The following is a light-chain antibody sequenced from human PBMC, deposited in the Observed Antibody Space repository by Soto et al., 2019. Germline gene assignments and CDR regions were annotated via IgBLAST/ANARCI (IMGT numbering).Light chain of an antibody. CDR3: CSYASSSSYA. V-gene: IGLV2-23*01. J-gene: IGLJ1*01. CDR2: EGT. Sequence: SALAQPASVSGSPGQSITISCSGTTSDVGGYNLVSRCQQHTAKAPKLLIYEGTQRPSGVSSRFSGSKSGNTASLTISGLQAEDEADYYCCSYASSSSYAFGTGTKVTVL. CDR1: TSDVGGYNL.